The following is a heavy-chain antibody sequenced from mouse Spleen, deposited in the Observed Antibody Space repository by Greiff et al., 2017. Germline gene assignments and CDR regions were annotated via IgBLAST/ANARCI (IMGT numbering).Heavy chain of an antibody. Sequence: EVQLQQSGAELVKPGASVKLSCTASGFNIKAYYMHWVKQRTEQGLEWIGRIDPEDGETKYAPPFQGKATITADTSSNTAYLQRSSLTSEYTAVYYCARYPLIGTTVGFDYWGQGTTLTVSS. V-gene: IGHV14-2*01. CDR3: ARYPLIGTTVGFDY. CDR2: IDPEDGET. D-gene: IGHD1-1*01. CDR1: GFNIKAYY. J-gene: IGHJ2*01.